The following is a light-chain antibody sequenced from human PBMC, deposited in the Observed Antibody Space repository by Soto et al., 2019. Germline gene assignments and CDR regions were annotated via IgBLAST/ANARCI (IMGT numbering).Light chain of an antibody. CDR3: SSYKSRSGV. Sequence: QSVLTQPASVSGSPGQSITVSCTGTSIDVGGYNYVSWYQQHPGKAPKLMIYDVSNRPSGVSNRFSGSKSGNTASLTISGLQAEDEADYYCSSYKSRSGVFGTGTKVTVL. CDR1: SIDVGGYNY. V-gene: IGLV2-14*01. CDR2: DVS. J-gene: IGLJ1*01.